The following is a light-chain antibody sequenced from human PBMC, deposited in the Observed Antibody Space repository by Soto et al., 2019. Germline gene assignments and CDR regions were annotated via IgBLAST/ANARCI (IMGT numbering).Light chain of an antibody. CDR3: QQYNTYSWT. V-gene: IGKV1-5*03. CDR2: KAS. Sequence: DIQMTQFPSTLSASVGDRVTITCRASQSISNGLAWFQQKSGEAPNLLIHKASSLESGVPSRFSGSGSGTEFTLTISSLQPDDFATYYCQQYNTYSWTFGQGTKIEIK. J-gene: IGKJ1*01. CDR1: QSISNG.